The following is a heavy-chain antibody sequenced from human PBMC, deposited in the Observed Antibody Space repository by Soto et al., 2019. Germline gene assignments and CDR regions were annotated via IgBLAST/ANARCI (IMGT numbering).Heavy chain of an antibody. Sequence: QLQLQESGPGLVKPSETLSLTCTVSGGSVSSGSYYWGWIRQPPGKWLEWIGSIYYSGNTYYNPSLKSRVTISVDASKNQFSLKLSSVTAADSAMYYCARHVGGYDYYMDVWGKGTTVTVSS. CDR3: ARHVGGYDYYMDV. J-gene: IGHJ6*03. D-gene: IGHD2-15*01. CDR2: IYYSGNT. V-gene: IGHV4-39*01. CDR1: GGSVSSGSYY.